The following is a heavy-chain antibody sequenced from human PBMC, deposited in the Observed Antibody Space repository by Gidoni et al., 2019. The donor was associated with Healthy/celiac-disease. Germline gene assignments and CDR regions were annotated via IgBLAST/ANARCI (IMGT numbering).Heavy chain of an antibody. CDR2: IKQDGSEK. CDR1: GFTFSSYW. J-gene: IGHJ4*02. CDR3: ARVRSYYDFWSGYFDY. D-gene: IGHD3-3*01. Sequence: EVQLVESGGGLVQPGGSLRLSCAASGFTFSSYWRSWVRQAPGKGLEWVANIKQDGSEKYYVDSVKGRFTISRDNAKNSLYLQMNSLRAEDTAVYYCARVRSYYDFWSGYFDYWGQGTLVTVSS. V-gene: IGHV3-7*01.